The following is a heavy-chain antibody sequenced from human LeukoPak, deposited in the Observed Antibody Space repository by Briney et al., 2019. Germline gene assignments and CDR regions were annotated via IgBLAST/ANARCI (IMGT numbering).Heavy chain of an antibody. Sequence: GRSLRLSGAASGFTFSSYAMHWVRQAPGKGLEWVAVISYDGSNKYYADSVKGRFTISRDNSKNTLYLQMNSLRAEDTAVYYCARDLNWGDSSLWGQGTLVTVSS. D-gene: IGHD7-27*01. V-gene: IGHV3-30-3*01. J-gene: IGHJ4*02. CDR3: ARDLNWGDSSL. CDR2: ISYDGSNK. CDR1: GFTFSSYA.